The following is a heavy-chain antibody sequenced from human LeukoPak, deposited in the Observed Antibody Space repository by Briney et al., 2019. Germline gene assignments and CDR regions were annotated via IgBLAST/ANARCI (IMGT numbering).Heavy chain of an antibody. CDR3: ARVRVGSGRSYAADAFDI. CDR1: GFTFSHYW. D-gene: IGHD1-26*01. Sequence: GGSLRLSCAASGFTFSHYWMHWVRQAPGKGLVWVSRIYNDGSSTSYADSVKGRFTISRDNAKSTLYLQMNSLRAEDTAVYYCARVRVGSGRSYAADAFDIWGQGTMVTVSS. J-gene: IGHJ3*02. CDR2: IYNDGSST. V-gene: IGHV3-74*01.